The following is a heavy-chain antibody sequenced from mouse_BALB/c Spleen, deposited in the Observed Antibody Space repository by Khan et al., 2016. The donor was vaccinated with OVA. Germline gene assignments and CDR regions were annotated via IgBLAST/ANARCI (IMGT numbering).Heavy chain of an antibody. D-gene: IGHD2-2*01. CDR3: TRHGYVAWFTY. J-gene: IGHJ3*01. V-gene: IGHV1S135*01. Sequence: VQLKQSGPELMKPGASVKISCKASGYSFTTYYLHWVMQSHGESLEWIGYVDPFSGGNTYNQKFKGKATLTVDKSSSTAYMHLSNLTSEDSAVYYCTRHGYVAWFTYWGQGTLVTVSA. CDR1: GYSFTTYY. CDR2: VDPFSGGN.